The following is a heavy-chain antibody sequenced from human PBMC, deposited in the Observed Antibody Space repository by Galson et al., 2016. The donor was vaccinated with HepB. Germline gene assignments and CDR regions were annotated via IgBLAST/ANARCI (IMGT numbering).Heavy chain of an antibody. CDR2: FPHSGHT. J-gene: IGHJ5*02. Sequence: LSLTCTVSGGSISGDTYYWTWFRQPPGKGLDWIGYFPHSGHTHYNPSLKSRVIISADTSKNQFSLILTSVTAADSAVYFCARDTFGDFSRRFDPGGEGILVTVSS. CDR3: ARDTFGDFSRRFDP. D-gene: IGHD4-17*01. CDR1: GGSISGDTYY. V-gene: IGHV4-30-4*01.